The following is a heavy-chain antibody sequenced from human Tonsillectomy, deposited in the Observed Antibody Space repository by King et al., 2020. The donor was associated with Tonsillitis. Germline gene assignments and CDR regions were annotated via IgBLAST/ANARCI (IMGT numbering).Heavy chain of an antibody. CDR1: GFTFSSYG. V-gene: IGHV3-30*18. J-gene: IGHJ4*02. CDR2: ISSDGRKK. D-gene: IGHD6-19*01. CDR3: AKARQWLVHFDY. Sequence: QLVQSGGGVVQPGRSLRLSCAASGFTFSSYGIHWVRQAPGKGLEWVAVISSDGRKKYYADSVRGRFTISRDNSKKTLYLQMNSLRADDTAVYYCAKARQWLVHFDYWGQGTLVTVSS.